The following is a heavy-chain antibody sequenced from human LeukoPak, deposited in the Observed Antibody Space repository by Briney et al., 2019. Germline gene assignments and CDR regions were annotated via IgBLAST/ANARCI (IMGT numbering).Heavy chain of an antibody. D-gene: IGHD1-26*01. J-gene: IGHJ5*02. CDR1: GFTFSSYS. V-gene: IGHV3-21*01. CDR3: ARVIVGDTHWFDH. Sequence: GGSLRLSCAASGFTFSSYSMNWVRQAPGKGLEWVSSISSSSSYIYYADSVKGRFTISRDNAKNSLYLQMNSLRAEDTAVYYCARVIVGDTHWFDHWGQGTLVTVSS. CDR2: ISSSSSYI.